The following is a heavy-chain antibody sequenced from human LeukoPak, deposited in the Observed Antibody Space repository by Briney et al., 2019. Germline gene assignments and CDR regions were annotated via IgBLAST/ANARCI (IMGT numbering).Heavy chain of an antibody. CDR3: ARDGVFMITFGGVIGPDKSFDY. J-gene: IGHJ4*02. CDR2: IKQDGSEK. D-gene: IGHD3-16*02. Sequence: GGSLRLSCAASGFTFSSYCMSWVRQAPGKGLEWVANIKQDGSEKYYVDSVRGRFTICRDNVKNSLDQQMNSLRAEDTAVYYCARDGVFMITFGGVIGPDKSFDYWGQGTLVTVSS. CDR1: GFTFSSYC. V-gene: IGHV3-7*01.